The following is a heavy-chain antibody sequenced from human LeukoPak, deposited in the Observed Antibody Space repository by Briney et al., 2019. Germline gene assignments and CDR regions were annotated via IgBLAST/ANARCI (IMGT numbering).Heavy chain of an antibody. CDR2: IRSKAYGGTT. CDR3: TRDLGLDIVVVPAATAFDI. Sequence: GGSLRLSCTASGFTFGDYAMSWVRQAPGKGLEWVGFIRSKAYGGTTEYAASVKGRFTISRDDPKSIAYLQMNSLKTEDTAVYYCTRDLGLDIVVVPAATAFDIWGQGTMVTVSS. J-gene: IGHJ3*02. CDR1: GFTFGDYA. V-gene: IGHV3-49*04. D-gene: IGHD2-2*03.